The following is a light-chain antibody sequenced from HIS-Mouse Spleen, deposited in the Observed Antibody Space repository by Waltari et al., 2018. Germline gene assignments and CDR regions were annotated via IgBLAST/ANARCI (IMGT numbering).Light chain of an antibody. CDR3: QTWGTGIRV. CDR1: SGHSSYA. Sequence: QLVLTQSPSASASLRASVKLTCTLSSGHSSYAIAWHPQQPEKGPRYLMKLNSDGSHSKGEGIPDRFSGSSSGAERYLTISSLQSEDEADYYCQTWGTGIRVFGGGTKLTVL. J-gene: IGLJ3*02. CDR2: LNSDGSH. V-gene: IGLV4-69*01.